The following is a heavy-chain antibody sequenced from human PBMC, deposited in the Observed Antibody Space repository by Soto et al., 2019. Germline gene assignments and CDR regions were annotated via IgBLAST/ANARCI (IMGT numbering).Heavy chain of an antibody. CDR1: GGSISSSRYY. J-gene: IGHJ5*02. CDR3: ARKDDFWSGSGSFDP. V-gene: IGHV4-39*01. CDR2: IYYNGFT. D-gene: IGHD3-3*01. Sequence: QLQLQESGPGLVKPLETLSLTCTVSGGSISSSRYYWGWIRQPPGKGLEWIGSIYYNGFTYYNPSLKSRVTISVDTSRNQFSLKLNSVTTADTAVYFCARKDDFWSGSGSFDPWGQGTLVTVSS.